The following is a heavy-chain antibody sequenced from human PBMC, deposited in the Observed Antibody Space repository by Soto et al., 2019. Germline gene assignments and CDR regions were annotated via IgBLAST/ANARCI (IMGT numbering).Heavy chain of an antibody. CDR1: GYTFTGHY. D-gene: IGHD1-26*01. CDR3: ASSSGNNYGVGTNYYFDY. CDR2: INPNTGGT. Sequence: QVQLVQSGAEVKKPGASVKVSCKGSGYTFTGHYMHWVRQAPGQGLEWMGWINPNTGGTNYAQKFQGWVTMTRDTSISTAYMELSRLKSDDTAVYYCASSSGNNYGVGTNYYFDYWGQGTLVTVSS. V-gene: IGHV1-2*04. J-gene: IGHJ4*02.